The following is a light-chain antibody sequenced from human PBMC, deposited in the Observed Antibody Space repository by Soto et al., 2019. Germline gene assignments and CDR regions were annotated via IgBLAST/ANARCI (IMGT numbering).Light chain of an antibody. J-gene: IGKJ1*01. V-gene: IGKV1-5*03. CDR2: KAS. CDR3: QQYNSYPWT. CDR1: HSISSW. Sequence: DIQMTQSPSTLSASVGDRVTITCRASHSISSWLAWYQQKPGKAPKLLIYKASSLESGVPSRFSGRGSGTEFTLTISSLQPDDFATYYCQQYNSYPWTFSQGTKVEIK.